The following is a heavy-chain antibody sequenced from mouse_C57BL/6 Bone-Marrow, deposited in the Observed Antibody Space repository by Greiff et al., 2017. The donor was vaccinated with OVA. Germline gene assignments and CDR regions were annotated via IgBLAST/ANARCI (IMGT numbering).Heavy chain of an antibody. CDR1: GYAFSSSW. J-gene: IGHJ1*03. Sequence: QVQLQQSGPELVKPGASVKISCKASGYAFSSSWMNWVKQRPGKGLEWIGRIYPGDGDTNYNGKFKGKATLTADKSSSTAYRQLSSLTSEDSAVYFCAREFRSYWYFDVWGTGTTVTVSS. CDR3: AREFRSYWYFDV. V-gene: IGHV1-82*01. CDR2: IYPGDGDT.